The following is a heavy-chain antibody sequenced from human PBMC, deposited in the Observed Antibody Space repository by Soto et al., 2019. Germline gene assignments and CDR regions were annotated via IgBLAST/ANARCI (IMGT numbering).Heavy chain of an antibody. CDR3: SKGKDAHGTTVTYFDY. D-gene: IGHD4-17*01. J-gene: IGHJ4*02. V-gene: IGHV3-9*01. CDR2: LSWNGNSI. Sequence: SLRLSCAASGFTFDDYAMHWVRQAPGKGLEWVSGLSWNGNSIGYADSVKGRFTISRDNSKNSLYLQMNSLRGEDTALYYCSKGKDAHGTTVTYFDYWGQGTLVTVSS. CDR1: GFTFDDYA.